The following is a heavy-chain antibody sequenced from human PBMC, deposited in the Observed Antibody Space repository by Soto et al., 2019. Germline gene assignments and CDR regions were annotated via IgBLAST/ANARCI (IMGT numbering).Heavy chain of an antibody. J-gene: IGHJ3*02. Sequence: PXATLSLTCGVSGDSIISNNWWTWVRQPPGKGLEWVGEIYHSESANYNPSLKRRVTISLDKSRNQFSLSLASVTAADAAVYFCARGTYIAGRFALDIWGQGTMVTVSS. D-gene: IGHD1-20*01. CDR3: ARGTYIAGRFALDI. CDR1: GDSIISNNW. CDR2: IYHSESA. V-gene: IGHV4-4*01.